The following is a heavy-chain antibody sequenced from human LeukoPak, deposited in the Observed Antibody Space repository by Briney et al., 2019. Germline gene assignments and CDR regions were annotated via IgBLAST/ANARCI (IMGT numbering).Heavy chain of an antibody. D-gene: IGHD6-19*01. J-gene: IGHJ3*02. CDR1: VFTFNTYG. CDR2: IWYDGSTK. CDR3: ARGYSSLSCAFDI. Sequence: GGSLRLSCAASVFTFNTYGMHWVRQAPGKGLEWVALIWYDGSTKFYADSVKGRFTISRDNSRDTLYLQMDSLSAEDTAIYYCARGYSSLSCAFDIWGQGTMVTVSS. V-gene: IGHV3-33*01.